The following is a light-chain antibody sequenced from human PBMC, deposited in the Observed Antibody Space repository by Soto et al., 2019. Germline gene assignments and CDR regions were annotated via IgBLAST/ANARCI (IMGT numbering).Light chain of an antibody. CDR1: SSDVGGYNY. J-gene: IGLJ2*01. Sequence: QPVLTQPASVSGSPGQSITISCTGTSSDVGGYNYVSWYQQHPGKAPKLMIYDVGNRPSGVSNRFSGSKSGNTASLTISGLQAEDEADYYCSSYTSSSTPVVFGGGTKVTVL. CDR3: SSYTSSSTPVV. CDR2: DVG. V-gene: IGLV2-14*01.